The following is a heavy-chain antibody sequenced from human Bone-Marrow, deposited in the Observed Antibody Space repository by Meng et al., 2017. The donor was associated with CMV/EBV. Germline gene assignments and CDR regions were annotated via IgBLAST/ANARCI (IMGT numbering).Heavy chain of an antibody. CDR3: ARDALTVGTHPPDY. CDR2: ISYDGSNK. CDR1: GFTFSSYA. D-gene: IGHD4-23*01. Sequence: GGSLRLSCAASGFTFSSYAMHWVRQAPGKGLEWVAVISYDGSNKYYADSVKGRFTISRDNSKNTLYLQMNSVTIEDTGLYYCARDALTVGTHPPDYWGQGTLVTFSS. V-gene: IGHV3-30*04. J-gene: IGHJ4*02.